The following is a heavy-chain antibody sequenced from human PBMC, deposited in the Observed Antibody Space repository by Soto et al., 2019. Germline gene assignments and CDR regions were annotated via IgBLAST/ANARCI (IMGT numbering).Heavy chain of an antibody. J-gene: IGHJ4*02. V-gene: IGHV3-30-3*01. CDR2: ISYDGSDK. D-gene: IGHD5-12*01. CDR3: ARDLSVADTGYNNDY. CDR1: GFTFSNYA. Sequence: GGSLRLSCAASGFTFSNYAMHWVRQAPGKGLEWVAVISYDGSDKYYADSVKGRFTISRDKSKNTLILQMNSLRAEDTAVYYCARDLSVADTGYNNDYWGQGTLVTVSS.